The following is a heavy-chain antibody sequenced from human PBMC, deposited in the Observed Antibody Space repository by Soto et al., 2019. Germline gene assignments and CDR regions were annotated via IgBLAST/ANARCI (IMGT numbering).Heavy chain of an antibody. V-gene: IGHV2-70*13. CDR3: ARSIRGPRRFNGMDV. D-gene: IGHD1-20*01. CDR1: GFSLTSPGMC. J-gene: IGHJ6*02. CDR2: IERDDDDK. Sequence: SGPTLVNPTETLTLTCTFSGFSLTSPGMCVSWIRQSPGKALEWLALIERDDDDKYYSTSLKTRLTISKDTRKNQVVLTMANMEPADTATYYCARSIRGPRRFNGMDVWCQGTTGTVS.